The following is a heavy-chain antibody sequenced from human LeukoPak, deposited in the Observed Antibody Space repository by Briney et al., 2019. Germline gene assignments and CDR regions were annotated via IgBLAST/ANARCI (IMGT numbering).Heavy chain of an antibody. J-gene: IGHJ6*03. Sequence: GGSLRLSCAASGFTFSSYAMHWVRQAPGKGLEWVAVISYDGSNKYYADSVKGRFTISRDNSKNTLYLQMNSLRAEETAVYYVASFNSYYSYMAVWGKGTRSPSP. CDR2: ISYDGSNK. V-gene: IGHV3-30*01. CDR3: ASFNSYYSYMAV. CDR1: GFTFSSYA. D-gene: IGHD4-23*01.